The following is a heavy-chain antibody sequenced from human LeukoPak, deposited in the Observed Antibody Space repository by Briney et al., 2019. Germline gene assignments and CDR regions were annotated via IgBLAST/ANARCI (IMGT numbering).Heavy chain of an antibody. V-gene: IGHV3-30*18. Sequence: RSGGSLRLSCAASGFTFSSYGMHWVRQAPGKGLEWVAVISYDESNKYYADSVKGRFTISRDNSKNTLYLQMNSLRAEDTAVYYCAKDLGAIAAAGGYFDYWGQGTLVTVSS. CDR3: AKDLGAIAAAGGYFDY. J-gene: IGHJ4*02. CDR2: ISYDESNK. CDR1: GFTFSSYG. D-gene: IGHD6-13*01.